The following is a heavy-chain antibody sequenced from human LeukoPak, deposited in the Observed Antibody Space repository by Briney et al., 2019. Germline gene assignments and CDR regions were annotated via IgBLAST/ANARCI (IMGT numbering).Heavy chain of an antibody. CDR2: IYPGDSDT. D-gene: IGHD5-18*01. V-gene: IGHV5-51*01. J-gene: IGHJ3*01. CDR3: ARSAVRGYSYGSGAFDV. CDR1: GYSFTSYW. Sequence: GESLKISCKGSGYSFTSYWIGWVRQMPGKGLKWMGIIYPGDSDTRYSPSFQGQVTISADKSISTAYLQWSSLKASDTAMYYCARSAVRGYSYGSGAFDVWGQGTMVTVSS.